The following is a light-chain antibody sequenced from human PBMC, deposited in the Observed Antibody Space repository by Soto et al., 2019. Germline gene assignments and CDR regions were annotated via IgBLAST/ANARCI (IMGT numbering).Light chain of an antibody. V-gene: IGKV1-5*01. J-gene: IGKJ5*01. Sequence: DLRMTQSPSTLSASVGDRVTITCRASQSISSWLAWYQQKPGKAPKLLIYDASSLESGVPSRFSGSGSGTEFTLTISSLEPEDFAVYYCQQRSNWPLITFGQGTRLGI. CDR3: QQRSNWPLIT. CDR1: QSISSW. CDR2: DAS.